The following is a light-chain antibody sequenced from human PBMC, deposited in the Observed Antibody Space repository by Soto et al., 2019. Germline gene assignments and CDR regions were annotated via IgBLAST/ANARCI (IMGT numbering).Light chain of an antibody. Sequence: DIQVTQSPSSVSASVGDRVTITCRASQGIVTWLMWYQQKPGKAPKLLIYATSSLQSGVPSRFRGSRSGTDFTLTIGSLQPEYFATYYCQPANSFPPFTFGPGTKVDIK. V-gene: IGKV1-12*01. J-gene: IGKJ3*01. CDR3: QPANSFPPFT. CDR1: QGIVTW. CDR2: ATS.